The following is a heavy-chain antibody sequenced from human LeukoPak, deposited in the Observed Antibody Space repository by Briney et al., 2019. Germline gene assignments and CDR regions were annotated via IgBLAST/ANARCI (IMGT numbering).Heavy chain of an antibody. CDR3: ARFGSSTWYKGAFKT. V-gene: IGHV4-34*12. CDR2: IVHSGNT. Sequence: SETLSLTCAVYGGSFSGYYWSWIRQPPGKGLEWVGEIVHSGNTKYNPSLKSRVTISVDTSKNQFSLNLTSVTAADTAVYYCARFGSSTWYKGAFKTWGQGTMVTVAS. J-gene: IGHJ3*01. D-gene: IGHD6-13*01. CDR1: GGSFSGYY.